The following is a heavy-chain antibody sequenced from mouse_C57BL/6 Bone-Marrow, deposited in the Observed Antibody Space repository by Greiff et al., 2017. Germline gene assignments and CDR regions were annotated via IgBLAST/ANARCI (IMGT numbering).Heavy chain of an antibody. CDR2: IDPSDGYT. Sequence: VQLQQSGAELVMPGASVKLSCKASGYTFTGYWMHWVKQRPGQGLEWIGEIDPSDGYTKYNQKFKGKATLTVDKSSSTAYMQLSSLTSEDSAVYHCARATYDHGDFDVWGTGTTVTVPS. V-gene: IGHV1-69*01. CDR1: GYTFTGYW. D-gene: IGHD2-3*01. CDR3: ARATYDHGDFDV. J-gene: IGHJ1*03.